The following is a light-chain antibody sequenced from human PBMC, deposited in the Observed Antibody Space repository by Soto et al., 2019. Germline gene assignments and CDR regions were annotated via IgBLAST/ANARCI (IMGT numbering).Light chain of an antibody. CDR1: SSDVGTYNL. CDR2: EGS. CDR3: CSYAGRRSILWV. Sequence: QSVLTQPASVSGSPGQSITISCTGTSSDVGTYNLVSWYQHHPGKAPKLMIYEGSKRPSGVSNRFSGSKSGNTASLRISGLQAEDEADYFCCSYAGRRSILWVFGGGTKVTVL. V-gene: IGLV2-23*03. J-gene: IGLJ3*02.